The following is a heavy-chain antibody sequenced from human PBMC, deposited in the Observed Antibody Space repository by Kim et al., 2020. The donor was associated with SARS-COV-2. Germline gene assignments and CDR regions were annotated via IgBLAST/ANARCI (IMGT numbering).Heavy chain of an antibody. CDR3: AKDRWRGWGYSDNDLEY. Sequence: GGSLRLSCAASGFTFNNYVMSWVRQAPGKGLEWISVIRDSGGTAYYADSVRGRFTASRDNSNNIAYLQMSSLRAEDTAVYYCAKDRWRGWGYSDNDLEYWGQGTLVAVSS. CDR1: GFTFNNYV. D-gene: IGHD5-12*01. V-gene: IGHV3-23*01. CDR2: IRDSGGTA. J-gene: IGHJ4*02.